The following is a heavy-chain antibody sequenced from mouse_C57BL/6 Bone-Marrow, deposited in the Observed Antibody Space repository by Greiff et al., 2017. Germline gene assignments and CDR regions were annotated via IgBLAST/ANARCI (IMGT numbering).Heavy chain of an antibody. CDR2: IYPRSGNT. CDR3: ARWGVGYYDYDV. J-gene: IGHJ2*01. D-gene: IGHD2-4*01. CDR1: GYTFTSYG. Sequence: QVHVKQSGAELARPGASVKLSCKASGYTFTSYGISWVKQRTGPGLEWIGEIYPRSGNTYYNEKFKGKATLTADKSSSTAYMELRSLTSEDSAVYFCARWGVGYYDYDVWGQGTTLTVSS. V-gene: IGHV1-81*01.